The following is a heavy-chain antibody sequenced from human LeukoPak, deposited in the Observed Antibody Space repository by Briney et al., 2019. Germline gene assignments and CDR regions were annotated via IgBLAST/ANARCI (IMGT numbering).Heavy chain of an antibody. CDR3: SANFDF. D-gene: IGHD6-25*01. J-gene: IGHJ4*02. CDR2: IWYDGSNQ. V-gene: IGHV3-33*08. Sequence: PGSSLRLSCAASGLSFSSYAMHWVRQAPGKGLEWVAVIWYDGSNQYYADSVKGRFTISRDNSKNTLYLQMNSLRAEDTAVYYCSANFDFWGQGTLVTVSS. CDR1: GLSFSSYA.